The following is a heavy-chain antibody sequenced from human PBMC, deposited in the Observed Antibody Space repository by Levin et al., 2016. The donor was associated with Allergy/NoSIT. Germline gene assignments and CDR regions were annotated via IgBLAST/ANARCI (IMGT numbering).Heavy chain of an antibody. V-gene: IGHV3-30-3*01. CDR2: ISYDGSNK. CDR1: GFTFSSYA. CDR3: ANLFWSGHGDY. J-gene: IGHJ4*02. D-gene: IGHD3-3*01. Sequence: GGSLRLSCAASGFTFSSYAMHWVRQAPGKGLEWVAVISYDGSNKYYADSVKGRFTISRDNSKNTLYLQMNSLRAEDTAVYYCANLFWSGHGDYWGQGTLVTVSS.